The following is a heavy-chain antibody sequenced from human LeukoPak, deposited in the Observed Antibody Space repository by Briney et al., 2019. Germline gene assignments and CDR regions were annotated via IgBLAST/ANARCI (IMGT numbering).Heavy chain of an antibody. J-gene: IGHJ4*01. CDR3: ARVTTSGSYKFDY. CDR1: GLTVSSNY. D-gene: IGHD3-10*01. CDR2: IYTSGST. V-gene: IGHV3-53*01. Sequence: GGALRLSCEASGLTVSSNYFSWVRQAPGKGPEWVSLIYTSGSTYYADSVKGGFTISRDNSKNTLYLQMNSLRAEDTAVYYCARVTTSGSYKFDYWGHGILVTVAS.